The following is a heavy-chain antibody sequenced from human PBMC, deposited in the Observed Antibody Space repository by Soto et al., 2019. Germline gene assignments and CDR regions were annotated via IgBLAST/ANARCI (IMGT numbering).Heavy chain of an antibody. CDR1: GFTFSSYS. D-gene: IGHD3-10*01. CDR2: ISSSSSYI. CDR3: ARAGTMVRDVLYYGMDV. V-gene: IGHV3-21*01. Sequence: GGSLRLSCAASGFTFSSYSMNWVRQAPGKGLEWVSSISSSSSYIYYADSVKGRFTISRDNAKNSLYLQMNSLRAEDTAVYYCARAGTMVRDVLYYGMDVWGQGTTVTVSS. J-gene: IGHJ6*02.